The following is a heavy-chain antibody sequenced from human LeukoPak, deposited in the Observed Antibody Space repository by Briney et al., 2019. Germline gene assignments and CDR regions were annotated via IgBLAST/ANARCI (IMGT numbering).Heavy chain of an antibody. Sequence: GASVKVSCKASGYTFTSYDINWVRQATGQGLEWMGWMNPNSGNTGYAQKFQGRVTMTRNTSISTAYMELSSLRSEDTAVYYCARSGAYCGGDCYSAGPWGQGTLVTVSS. J-gene: IGHJ5*02. D-gene: IGHD2-21*02. CDR1: GYTFTSYD. CDR2: MNPNSGNT. V-gene: IGHV1-8*01. CDR3: ARSGAYCGGDCYSAGP.